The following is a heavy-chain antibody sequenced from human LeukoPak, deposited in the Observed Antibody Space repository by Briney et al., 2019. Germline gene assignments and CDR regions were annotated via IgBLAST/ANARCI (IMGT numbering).Heavy chain of an antibody. Sequence: SGPALVKPTQTLTLTCTFSGFSLSTSGMCVSWIRQPPGKAPEWLARIDWDDDKYYSTSLKTRLTISKDTSKNQVVLTMTNMDPVDTATYYCARISSLGYCSGGSCYSGYYFDYWGQGTLVTVSS. V-gene: IGHV2-70*11. D-gene: IGHD2-15*01. J-gene: IGHJ4*02. CDR1: GFSLSTSGMC. CDR2: IDWDDDK. CDR3: ARISSLGYCSGGSCYSGYYFDY.